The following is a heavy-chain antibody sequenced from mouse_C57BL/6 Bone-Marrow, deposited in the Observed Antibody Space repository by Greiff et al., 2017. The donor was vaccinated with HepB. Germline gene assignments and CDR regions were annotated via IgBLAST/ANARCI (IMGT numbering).Heavy chain of an antibody. J-gene: IGHJ2*01. CDR3: TGETTFFDY. V-gene: IGHV14-4*01. CDR1: GFNIKDDY. CDR2: IDPENGDT. D-gene: IGHD2-12*01. Sequence: VQLQQSGAELVRPGASVKLSCTASGFNIKDDYMHWVKQRPEQGLEWIGWIDPENGDTEYASKFQGKATIPAATSSNTAYLQLSSLTSEDTAVYYCTGETTFFDYWGQGTTLTVSS.